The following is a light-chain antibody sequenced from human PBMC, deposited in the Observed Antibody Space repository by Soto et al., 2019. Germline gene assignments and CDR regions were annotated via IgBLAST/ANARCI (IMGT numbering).Light chain of an antibody. CDR2: EGS. V-gene: IGLV2-23*03. Sequence: QSVLTQPASVSWSPGQSITISCTGTSSDVGSYNLVSWYQQHPGKAPKLMIYEGSKRPSGVSNRFSGSKSGNTASLTISGLQAEDEADYYCCSYAGSSTFEVFGTGTKVTVL. J-gene: IGLJ1*01. CDR1: SSDVGSYNL. CDR3: CSYAGSSTFEV.